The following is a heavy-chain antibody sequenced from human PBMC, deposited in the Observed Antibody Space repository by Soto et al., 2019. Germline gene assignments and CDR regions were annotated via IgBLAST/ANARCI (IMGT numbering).Heavy chain of an antibody. CDR1: GGSFSGYY. CDR2: INHSGST. D-gene: IGHD3-3*01. CDR3: ARGAPGYDFWSDLNWFDP. V-gene: IGHV4-34*01. J-gene: IGHJ5*02. Sequence: SETLSLTCAVYGGSFSGYYWSWIRQPSGKGLEWIGEINHSGSTNYNPSLKSRVTISVDTSKNQFSLKLSSVTAADTAVYYCARGAPGYDFWSDLNWFDPWGQGTLVTVSS.